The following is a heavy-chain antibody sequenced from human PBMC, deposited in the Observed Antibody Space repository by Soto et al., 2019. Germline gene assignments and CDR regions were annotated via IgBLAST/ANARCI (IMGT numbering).Heavy chain of an antibody. CDR1: GDSINSRY. V-gene: IGHV4-59*11. Sequence: QVQLRESGPGLAKSSETLSLTCSVSGDSINSRYWSGIRQPPGKGLEWIGYIDYVGSTNYAPSLQSRVTMSVDTSKNQVSLKLRYVTAADTAVYYCVRQRGNYFDFWGQGTLVTVSS. D-gene: IGHD3-10*01. CDR3: VRQRGNYFDF. J-gene: IGHJ4*02. CDR2: IDYVGST.